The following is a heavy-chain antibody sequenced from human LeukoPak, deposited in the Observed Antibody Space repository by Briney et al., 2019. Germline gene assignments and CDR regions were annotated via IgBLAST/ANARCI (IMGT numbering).Heavy chain of an antibody. V-gene: IGHV1-69*13. Sequence: SVKVSCKASGGTFSSYAISWVRQAPGQGLEWMGGIIPIFGTANYAQKFQGRVTITADESTSTAYMELSSLRSEDTAVYYCARIYSGYEVVDYWGQGTLVTVSS. CDR1: GGTFSSYA. J-gene: IGHJ4*02. CDR3: ARIYSGYEVVDY. D-gene: IGHD5-12*01. CDR2: IIPIFGTA.